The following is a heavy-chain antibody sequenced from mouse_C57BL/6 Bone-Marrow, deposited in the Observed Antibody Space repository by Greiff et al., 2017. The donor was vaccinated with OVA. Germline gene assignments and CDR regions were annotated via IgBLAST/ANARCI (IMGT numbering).Heavy chain of an antibody. CDR3: ARIYYGNHDFAY. D-gene: IGHD2-1*01. Sequence: QVQLKQPGAELVMPGASVKLSCKASGYTFTSYWMHWVKQRPGQGLEWIGEIDPSDSYTNYNQKFKGKSTLTVDKSSSTAYMQLSSLTSEDSAVYYCARIYYGNHDFAYWGQGTLVTVSA. CDR1: GYTFTSYW. V-gene: IGHV1-69*01. CDR2: IDPSDSYT. J-gene: IGHJ3*01.